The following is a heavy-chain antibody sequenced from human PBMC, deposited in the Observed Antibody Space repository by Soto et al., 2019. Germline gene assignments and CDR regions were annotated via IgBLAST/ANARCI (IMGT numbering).Heavy chain of an antibody. J-gene: IGHJ4*02. V-gene: IGHV3-30*03. CDR3: ARDSWDTTLIRFDH. CDR2: ISYDGNNK. D-gene: IGHD1-1*01. CDR1: GFTFSTYG. Sequence: QVQLVESGGGVVQPGRALRLSCAASGFTFSTYGFHWVRQAPGMGLEWVAVISYDGNNKYYADSVKGRFTISRDNSKNTLYLQMYSLRVEDTAIYYCARDSWDTTLIRFDHWGQGDLVSVSS.